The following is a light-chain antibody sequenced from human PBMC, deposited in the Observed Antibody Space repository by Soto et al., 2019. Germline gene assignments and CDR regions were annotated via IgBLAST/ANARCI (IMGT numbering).Light chain of an antibody. CDR1: SSDFGSYYL. CDR2: EGS. Sequence: QSALTQPASVSGSPGQSITISCTGTSSDFGSYYLVSWYQQHPGKAPKLMIYEGSKRPSGVSNRFSGSKSGNTASLTISGLQAEDEADYYCCSYAGSSTPYVFGTGTKVTVL. V-gene: IGLV2-23*01. CDR3: CSYAGSSTPYV. J-gene: IGLJ1*01.